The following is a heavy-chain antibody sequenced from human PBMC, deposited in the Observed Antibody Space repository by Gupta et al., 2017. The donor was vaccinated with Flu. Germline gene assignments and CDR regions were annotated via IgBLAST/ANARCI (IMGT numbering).Heavy chain of an antibody. D-gene: IGHD4-17*01. Sequence: QVQLQESGPGLAKVSETLSLTCTVSGDSLKNGYFWGWLSPFPGQGMDWIGIIHQNGRTYTNTSLGSRFTISVDTSKNHFFLTLKSVTAANTAVYYCARVGKLTSVTNNRFDPWGQGTLVTVSS. J-gene: IGHJ5*02. CDR3: ARVGKLTSVTNNRFDP. V-gene: IGHV4-38-2*02. CDR2: IHQNGRT. CDR1: GDSLKNGYF.